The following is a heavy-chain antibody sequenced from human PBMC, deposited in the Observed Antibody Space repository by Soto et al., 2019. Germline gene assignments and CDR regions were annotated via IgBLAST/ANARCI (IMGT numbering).Heavy chain of an antibody. CDR2: TYYRSKWFS. CDR3: ARGLQS. CDR1: GDSISNTSAA. D-gene: IGHD6-19*01. V-gene: IGHV6-1*01. J-gene: IGHJ5*02. Sequence: SQTLSLTCGISGDSISNTSAAWNWFRQSPSRGLEWLGRTYYRSKWFSDYAESVKIRIAISPDTSKNQISLQMNSVTPEDTAFYYCARGLQSWGQGTLVTVSS.